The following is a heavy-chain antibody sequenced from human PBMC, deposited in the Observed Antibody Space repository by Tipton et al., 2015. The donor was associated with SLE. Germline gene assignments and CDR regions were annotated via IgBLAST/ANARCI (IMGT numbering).Heavy chain of an antibody. CDR2: IRYDGSNK. CDR1: GFTFSSYW. D-gene: IGHD6-19*01. Sequence: GSLRLSCAASGFTFSSYWMHWVRQAPGKGLEWVAFIRYDGSNKYYADSVKGRFTISRDNSKNTLYLQMNSLRAEDTAVYYCAKDRRYSSGPTDYWGQGTLVTVSS. CDR3: AKDRRYSSGPTDY. V-gene: IGHV3-30*02. J-gene: IGHJ4*02.